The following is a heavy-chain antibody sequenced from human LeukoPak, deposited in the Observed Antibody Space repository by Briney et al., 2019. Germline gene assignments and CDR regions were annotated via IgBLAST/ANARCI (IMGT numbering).Heavy chain of an antibody. CDR3: ARSGFNFDS. CDR1: GFTFSTYE. D-gene: IGHD5-12*01. J-gene: IGHJ4*02. Sequence: PGGSLRLSCAASGFTFSTYEMNWVRQAPGKGLEWVSYISSSGRIIYYTDSVKGRFTISRDNAKNSLHLQMNSLRAEDTAVYYCARSGFNFDSWGQGTLVTVSS. V-gene: IGHV3-48*03. CDR2: ISSSGRII.